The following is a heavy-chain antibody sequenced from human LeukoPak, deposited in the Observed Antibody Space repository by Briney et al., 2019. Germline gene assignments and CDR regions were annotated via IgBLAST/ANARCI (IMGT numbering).Heavy chain of an antibody. J-gene: IGHJ5*01. Sequence: SGTLSLTCAVYGGSFSGYYWSWIRQPPGKRLEWIEEINHLGNTNYNPSLKSRVTISVDTSKNQYSLTVSSVTAADTAIYYCARRSGGFSSSWFDYWGRGTLVTVSS. CDR3: ARRSGGFSSSWFDY. D-gene: IGHD6-13*01. CDR1: GGSFSGYY. CDR2: INHLGNT. V-gene: IGHV4-34*01.